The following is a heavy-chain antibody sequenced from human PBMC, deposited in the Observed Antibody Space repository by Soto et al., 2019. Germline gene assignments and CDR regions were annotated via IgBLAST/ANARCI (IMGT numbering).Heavy chain of an antibody. J-gene: IGHJ4*02. CDR1: GYTFTSYA. CDR3: ARDLPPVDY. Sequence: QVQLVQSGAEVKKPGASVKVSCKTSGYTFTSYAISWVRQAPGQGLEWMGWINAYNGNTNYAQKLQGRGTRPTDTSTSTAYMELRRLRSDDTAVYYCARDLPPVDYWGQGTLVTVSS. CDR2: INAYNGNT. V-gene: IGHV1-18*01.